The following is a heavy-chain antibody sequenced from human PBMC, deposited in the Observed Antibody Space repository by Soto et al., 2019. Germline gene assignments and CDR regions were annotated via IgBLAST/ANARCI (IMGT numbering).Heavy chain of an antibody. J-gene: IGHJ6*02. CDR1: GYTFTGYY. CDR2: INPNSGGT. D-gene: IGHD2-2*01. V-gene: IGHV1-2*04. CDR3: ARDGMGYCSSTSCPPYYVMDV. Sequence: GASVKVSCKASGYTFTGYYMHWVRQAPGQGLEWMGWINPNSGGTNYAQKFQGWVTMTRDTSISTAYMELSRLRSDDTAVYYCARDGMGYCSSTSCPPYYVMDVRGQGTTVTVSS.